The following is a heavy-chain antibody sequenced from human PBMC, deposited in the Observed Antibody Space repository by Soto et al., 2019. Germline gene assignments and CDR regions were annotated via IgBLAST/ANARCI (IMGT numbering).Heavy chain of an antibody. CDR2: ISGSGGST. CDR3: AKDRDVDNYFDY. J-gene: IGHJ4*02. Sequence: GGSLRLSCAASGFTFSSYAMSWVRQAPGKGLEWVSAISGSGGSTYYADSVKGRFTISRDNSKNTLYPQMNSLRAEDTAVYYCAKDRDVDNYFDYWGQGTLVTVSS. CDR1: GFTFSSYA. V-gene: IGHV3-23*01. D-gene: IGHD5-12*01.